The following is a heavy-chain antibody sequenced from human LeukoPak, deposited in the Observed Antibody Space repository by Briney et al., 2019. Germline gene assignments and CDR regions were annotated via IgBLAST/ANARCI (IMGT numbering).Heavy chain of an antibody. CDR1: GFTFSNAW. J-gene: IGHJ5*02. V-gene: IGHV3-21*01. CDR3: ARNSYGSGSHDH. CDR2: ISSFSSYI. Sequence: GGSLRLSCAASGFTFSNAWMSWVRQAPGKGLEWVSSISSFSSYIYYADSVRGRFTISRDNAKSSLYLQMNSLSVEDTGVYYCARNSYGSGSHDHWGQGTLVTVSS. D-gene: IGHD3-10*01.